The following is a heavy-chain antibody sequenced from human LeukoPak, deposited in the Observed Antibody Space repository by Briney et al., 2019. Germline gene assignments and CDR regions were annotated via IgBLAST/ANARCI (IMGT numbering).Heavy chain of an antibody. D-gene: IGHD3-10*01. V-gene: IGHV3-30*04. CDR2: ISYDGSNK. Sequence: PGGSLRLSCAASGFTFSSYAMHWVRQAPGKGLEWVAVISYDGSNKYYADSVKGRFTISRDNSKNTLYLQMNNLRAEDTAVYYCARGRRWFGELLSHFDYWGQGTLVTVSS. CDR1: GFTFSSYA. J-gene: IGHJ4*02. CDR3: ARGRRWFGELLSHFDY.